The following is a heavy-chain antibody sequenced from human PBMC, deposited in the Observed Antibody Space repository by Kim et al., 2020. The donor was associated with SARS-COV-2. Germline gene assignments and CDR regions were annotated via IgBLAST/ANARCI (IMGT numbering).Heavy chain of an antibody. CDR3: AKYLCSGGSCYRNLEY. Sequence: GGSLRLSCAASGFTFSSYAMSWVRQAPGKGLEWVSAISGSGGSTYYADSVKGRFTISRDNSKNTLYLQMNSLRAEDTAVYYCAKYLCSGGSCYRNLEYWGQGALVTVSS. J-gene: IGHJ4*02. D-gene: IGHD2-15*01. CDR2: ISGSGGST. V-gene: IGHV3-23*01. CDR1: GFTFSSYA.